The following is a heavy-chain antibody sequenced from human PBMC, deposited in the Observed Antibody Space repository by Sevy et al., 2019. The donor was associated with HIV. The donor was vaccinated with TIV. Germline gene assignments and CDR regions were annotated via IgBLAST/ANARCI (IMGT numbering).Heavy chain of an antibody. D-gene: IGHD2-2*02. Sequence: GGSLRLSCAASGFTFSGNWMSWVRQAPGKGLEWVADIKEDGSEKYYVDSVKGRFTISRDNAKKSLYLQMNNLRAEDTAVYYCARDAGYCSSTSCYRGDYFDYWGQGTLVTASS. CDR3: ARDAGYCSSTSCYRGDYFDY. J-gene: IGHJ4*02. CDR2: IKEDGSEK. CDR1: GFTFSGNW. V-gene: IGHV3-7*01.